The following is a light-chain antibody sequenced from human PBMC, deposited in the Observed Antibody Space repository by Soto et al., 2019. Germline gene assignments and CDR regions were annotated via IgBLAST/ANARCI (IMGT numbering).Light chain of an antibody. CDR1: SSNIGKTY. CDR3: GTWDYSLSAGV. J-gene: IGLJ2*01. V-gene: IGLV1-51*01. Sequence: QAVVTQPPSVSAAPGQKVSISCSGSSSNIGKTYVYWYQQLPGTAPKLLIYDNNKRPSGIPDRFSGSKSGTAATLGITGLQTGDEADYYCGTWDYSLSAGVFGGGTQLTVL. CDR2: DNN.